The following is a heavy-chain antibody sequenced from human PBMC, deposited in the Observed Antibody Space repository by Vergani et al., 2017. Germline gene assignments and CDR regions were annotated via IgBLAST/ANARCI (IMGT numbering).Heavy chain of an antibody. CDR1: GFTFSSYE. D-gene: IGHD5-18*01. Sequence: EVQLVESGGGLVQPGGSLRLSCAASGFTFSSYEMNWVRQAPGKGLEWVSYISSSGSTIYYADSVKGRFTITRDNAKNSLYVQMNSLRAEDTAVYYCAREGGDTAMVTDYYYYGMDVWGRGATVTVAS. V-gene: IGHV3-48*03. CDR2: ISSSGSTI. CDR3: AREGGDTAMVTDYYYYGMDV. J-gene: IGHJ6*02.